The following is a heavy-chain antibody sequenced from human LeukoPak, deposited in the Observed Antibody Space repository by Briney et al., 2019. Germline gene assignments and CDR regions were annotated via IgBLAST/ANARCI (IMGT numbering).Heavy chain of an antibody. D-gene: IGHD3-3*01. J-gene: IGHJ4*02. CDR1: GYTFTGYY. CDR2: INPNSGGT. V-gene: IGHV1-2*02. CDR3: ARAEITIFGVVYEFDY. Sequence: ASVKVSCKASGYTFTGYYMHWVRQAPGQGLGWMGWINPNSGGTNYAQKFQGRVTMTRDTSISTAYMELSRLRSDDTAVYYCARAEITIFGVVYEFDYWGQGTLVTVSS.